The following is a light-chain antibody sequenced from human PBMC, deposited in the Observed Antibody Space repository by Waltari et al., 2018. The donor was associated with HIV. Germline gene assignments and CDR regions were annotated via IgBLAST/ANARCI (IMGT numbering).Light chain of an antibody. CDR3: QQYTSSPYT. Sequence: EIVLTQSPGTLSLSPGERATLSCRASQRVYSRYLAWYQQKRGQAPRLLIYAASNRATGNPDRFSGSGSGTDFTLTISRLEPEDFAVYYCQQYTSSPYTFGQGTNLEIK. V-gene: IGKV3-20*01. CDR1: QRVYSRY. CDR2: AAS. J-gene: IGKJ2*01.